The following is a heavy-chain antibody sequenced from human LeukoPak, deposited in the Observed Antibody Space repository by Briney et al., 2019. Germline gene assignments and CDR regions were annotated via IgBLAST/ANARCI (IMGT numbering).Heavy chain of an antibody. J-gene: IGHJ6*02. CDR1: GVAFNNAW. D-gene: IGHD1-1*01. CDR2: IKSKTDGGTI. Sequence: GGSLRLSCAASGVAFNNAWMSWVRQAPGKGLEWVGRIKSKTDGGTIDYAAPVKGRFTISRDDSKNILCLQMNSLKIEDTAVYYCTSPGRNYYYYKGVDVWGQGTTVTVSS. V-gene: IGHV3-15*01. CDR3: TSPGRNYYYYKGVDV.